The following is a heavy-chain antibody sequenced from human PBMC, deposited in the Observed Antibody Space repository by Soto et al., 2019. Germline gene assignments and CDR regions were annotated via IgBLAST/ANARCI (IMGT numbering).Heavy chain of an antibody. V-gene: IGHV3-74*01. J-gene: IGHJ4*02. CDR1: GFTFSSYW. CDR2: INSDGSST. Sequence: GGSLRLSCAASGFTFSSYWMHWVRQAPGKGLVWVSRINSDGSSTSYADSVKGRFTISRDNAKNTLYLQMNSLRAEDTAVYYCARVDGPRSGYYTVPSGEFDYWGQGTLVTVSS. D-gene: IGHD3-3*01. CDR3: ARVDGPRSGYYTVPSGEFDY.